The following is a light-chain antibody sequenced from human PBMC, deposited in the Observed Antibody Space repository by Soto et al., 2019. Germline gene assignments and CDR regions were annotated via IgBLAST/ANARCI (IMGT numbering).Light chain of an antibody. CDR2: AAS. CDR1: QAISNY. CDR3: QKFNAVPT. V-gene: IGKV1-27*01. J-gene: IGKJ4*01. Sequence: DIQMTQSPSSLSASVGDRVTITCRASQAISNYLAWYQQKPGKVPTLLISAASTLQSGVPSRFSGSGSGTDFTLPIGSLQPEDVATYYCQKFNAVPTFGGGTKVEI.